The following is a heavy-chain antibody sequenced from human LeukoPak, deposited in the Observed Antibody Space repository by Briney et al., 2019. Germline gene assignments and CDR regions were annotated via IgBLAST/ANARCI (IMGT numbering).Heavy chain of an antibody. CDR2: ISAYNGNT. Sequence: ASVKVSCKASGYTFTSYGISWVRQAPGQGLEWMGWISAYNGNTNYAQKLQGRVTMTTDTSTSTAYMELRSLRSDDTAVYYCARDRFSGRKTTVISYGMDVWGQGTTVTVSS. CDR1: GYTFTSYG. V-gene: IGHV1-18*01. CDR3: ARDRFSGRKTTVISYGMDV. D-gene: IGHD4-17*01. J-gene: IGHJ6*02.